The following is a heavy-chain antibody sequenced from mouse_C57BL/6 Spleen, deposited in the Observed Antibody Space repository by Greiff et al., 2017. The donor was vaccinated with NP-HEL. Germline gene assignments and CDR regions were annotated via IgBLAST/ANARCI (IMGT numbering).Heavy chain of an antibody. CDR1: GFTFSDYY. V-gene: IGHV5-16*01. CDR3: ARGYSNPYYFDY. CDR2: INYDGSST. D-gene: IGHD2-5*01. J-gene: IGHJ2*01. Sequence: EVKVVESEGGLVQPGSSMKLSCTASGFTFSDYYMAWVRQVPEKGLEWVANINYDGSSTYYLDSLKSRFIISRDNAKNILYLQMSSLKSEDTATYYCARGYSNPYYFDYWGQGTTLTVSS.